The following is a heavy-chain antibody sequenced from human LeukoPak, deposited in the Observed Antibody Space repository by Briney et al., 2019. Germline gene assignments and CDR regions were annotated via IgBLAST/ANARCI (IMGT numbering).Heavy chain of an antibody. Sequence: GGSLRLSCAASGFTFSSYAMSWVRQAPGKGLEWVSAISGSGGSTYYADSVKGRFTISRDNSKNTLYLQMNSLRAEDTAVYYCAKRDYGSGSYPFDYWGREPWSPSPQ. CDR1: GFTFSSYA. CDR3: AKRDYGSGSYPFDY. D-gene: IGHD3-10*01. V-gene: IGHV3-23*01. J-gene: IGHJ4*02. CDR2: ISGSGGST.